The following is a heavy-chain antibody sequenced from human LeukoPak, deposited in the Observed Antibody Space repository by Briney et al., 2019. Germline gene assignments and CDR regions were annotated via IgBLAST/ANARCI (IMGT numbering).Heavy chain of an antibody. V-gene: IGHV3-64*01. CDR3: ARSWGVGGTNEIDY. CDR1: GFTFNTYA. Sequence: GGSLRLSCAASGFTFNTYAMHWVRQAPGKGLEYVSGISSNGDTTDCAKSVKGGFSISRDNSKNTLYLQMGSLTADDMAVYYCARSWGVGGTNEIDYWGQGALVTVSS. J-gene: IGHJ4*02. D-gene: IGHD3-16*01. CDR2: ISSNGDTT.